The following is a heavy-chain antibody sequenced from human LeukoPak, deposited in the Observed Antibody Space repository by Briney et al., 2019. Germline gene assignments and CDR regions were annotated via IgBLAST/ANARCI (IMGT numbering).Heavy chain of an antibody. Sequence: GGSLRLSCAASGFTVSSNYMSWVRQAPGKGLEWVAGIYIGGKTFYADPVKDGFTISRDNSKKKLSLQMKSLRAEDTAVYYCAKARSSRWYEGPYDSMDVWGQGTTVTVSS. J-gene: IGHJ6*02. CDR3: AKARSSRWYEGPYDSMDV. V-gene: IGHV3-53*01. CDR2: IYIGGKT. CDR1: GFTVSSNY. D-gene: IGHD6-19*01.